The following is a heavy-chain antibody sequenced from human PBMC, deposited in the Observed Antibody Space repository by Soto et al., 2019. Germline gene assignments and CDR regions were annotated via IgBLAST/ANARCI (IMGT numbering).Heavy chain of an antibody. CDR2: IYHSGST. J-gene: IGHJ5*02. CDR3: ARVRGAYDVLTPYSPGGRFAP. Sequence: QVQLQESGPGLVKPSGTLSLTCAVSSDSVSSNDWWSWVRQPPGKGLEWIGEIYHSGSTNYNTSLKSRVAISVDKSKDQYSMKRGSVTAAVTAVYYCARVRGAYDVLTPYSPGGRFAPWGQGTLVTISS. D-gene: IGHD3-9*01. V-gene: IGHV4-4*02. CDR1: SDSVSSNDW.